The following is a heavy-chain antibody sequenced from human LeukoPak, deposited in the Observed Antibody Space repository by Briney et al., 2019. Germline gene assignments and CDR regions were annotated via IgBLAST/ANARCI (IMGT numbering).Heavy chain of an antibody. CDR2: IYYSGNT. V-gene: IGHV4-59*01. CDR1: GGAISSYY. CDR3: ARVVDYGDYGSPGYYYYMDV. Sequence: SETLSLTCTVSGGAISSYYWSWIRQPPGKGLDWIGYIYYSGNTKYNPSLKSRVTISVDTSKNQFSLKLSSVTAADTAVYYCARVVDYGDYGSPGYYYYMDVWGRGTTVTVSS. D-gene: IGHD4-17*01. J-gene: IGHJ6*03.